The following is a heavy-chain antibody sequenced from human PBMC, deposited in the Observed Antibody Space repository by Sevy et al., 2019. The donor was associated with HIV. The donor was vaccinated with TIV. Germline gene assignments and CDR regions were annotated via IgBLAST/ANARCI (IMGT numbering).Heavy chain of an antibody. D-gene: IGHD6-13*01. Sequence: GGSLRLSCVASRFSLNSYWMLWVRQAPGKGLEWVANINQDGSVNYYADSVKGRFTISRDNARNLVSLQMNILRVEDTAVYYCVRAIATADSFWGQGTLVTVSS. CDR2: INQDGSVN. CDR1: RFSLNSYW. J-gene: IGHJ4*02. CDR3: VRAIATADSF. V-gene: IGHV3-7*01.